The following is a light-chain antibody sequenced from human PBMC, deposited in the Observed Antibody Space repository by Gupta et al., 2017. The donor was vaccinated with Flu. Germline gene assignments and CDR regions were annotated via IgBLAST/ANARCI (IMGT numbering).Light chain of an antibody. J-gene: IGKJ4*01. V-gene: IGKV1-39*01. CDR3: QQSYSSPLS. CDR1: QSISTY. Sequence: DIHLTQSPSSLSASVGDSGTITSRASQSISTYLNWSQHKPGKEPKILIYAASSLQSGAASRFSGSGSGTDFTLTISSLKTEDFATYYCQQSYSSPLSFAGGSKVEIK. CDR2: AAS.